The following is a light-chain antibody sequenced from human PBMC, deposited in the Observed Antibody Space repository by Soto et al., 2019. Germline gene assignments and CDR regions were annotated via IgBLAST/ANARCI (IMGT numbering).Light chain of an antibody. Sequence: SLATLSLYEKQTVTFTFRASQSVSSDLAWYHQKTGQDPRLLIYGASTRATGIPARFSGSGSGTEFTLSINSLQSEDFAVYYCQQYGSSLWTFGHGAKV. J-gene: IGKJ1*01. V-gene: IGKV3-15*01. CDR3: QQYGSSLWT. CDR2: GAS. CDR1: QSVSSD.